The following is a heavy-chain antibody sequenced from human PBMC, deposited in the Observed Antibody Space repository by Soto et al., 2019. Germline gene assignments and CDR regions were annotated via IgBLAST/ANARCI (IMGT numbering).Heavy chain of an antibody. V-gene: IGHV3-20*04. D-gene: IGHD2-21*01. J-gene: IGHJ6*02. CDR2: INWSGGTT. Sequence: PGRSLRLSCAAFGFRFDDHGMSLIRQAQGKGLEWVSGINWSGGTTAYADSVKGRFTISRDNAENSLYLQMNSLRAEDTALYYCARANRDGSPPYYYQYALDVWGQGATVTVSS. CDR3: ARANRDGSPPYYYQYALDV. CDR1: GFRFDDHG.